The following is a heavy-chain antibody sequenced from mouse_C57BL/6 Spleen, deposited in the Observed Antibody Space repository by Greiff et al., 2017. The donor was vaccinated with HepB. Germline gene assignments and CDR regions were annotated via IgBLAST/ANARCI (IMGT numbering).Heavy chain of an antibody. CDR2: INPNNGGT. CDR1: GYTFTDYN. V-gene: IGHV1-18*01. J-gene: IGHJ4*01. Sequence: VQLQQSGPELVKPGASVKIPCKASGYTFTDYNMDWVKQSHGKSLEWIGDINPNNGGTIYNQKFKGKATLTVDKSSSTAYMELRSLTSEDTAVYYCARSLITTVPMDYWGQGTSVTGSS. D-gene: IGHD1-1*01. CDR3: ARSLITTVPMDY.